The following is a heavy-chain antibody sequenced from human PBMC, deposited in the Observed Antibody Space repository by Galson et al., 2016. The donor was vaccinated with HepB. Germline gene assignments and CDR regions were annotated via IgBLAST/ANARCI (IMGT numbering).Heavy chain of an antibody. D-gene: IGHD3-10*01. CDR3: YGHLDY. Sequence: LRLSCAASGFTFTKAWFTWVRQAPGKGLEWVGRIRPQRDGRTPDYAASVEGRFTISRDDPKNTVYLQMNSLKTEDTALYYCYGHLDYWGRGALVTVSS. CDR2: IRPQRDGRTP. CDR1: GFTFTKAW. J-gene: IGHJ4*02. V-gene: IGHV3-15*01.